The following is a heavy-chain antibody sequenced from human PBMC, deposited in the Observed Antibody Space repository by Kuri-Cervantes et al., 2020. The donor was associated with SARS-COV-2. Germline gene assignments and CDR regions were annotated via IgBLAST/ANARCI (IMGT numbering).Heavy chain of an antibody. V-gene: IGHV1-69*13. D-gene: IGHD3-3*01. CDR1: GCTFSSYA. CDR2: INPIFGTA. CDR3: ARVHSKGRLYVFWSGYYFDY. J-gene: IGHJ4*02. Sequence: SVKVSCKASGCTFSSYAIHWVRQAPGQGLEWMGGINPIFGTANYAQKFQGRVTITADESTSAAYMELSSLRSEDTAVYYCARVHSKGRLYVFWSGYYFDYWGQGTLVTVSS.